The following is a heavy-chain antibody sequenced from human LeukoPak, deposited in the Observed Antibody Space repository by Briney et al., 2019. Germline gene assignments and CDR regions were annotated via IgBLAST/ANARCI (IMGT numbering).Heavy chain of an antibody. J-gene: IGHJ4*02. D-gene: IGHD3-22*01. Sequence: SGTLSLTCAVSGGSISSSNWWSWVRQPPGKGLEWIGEIYHSGSTNYNPSLKSRVTISVDKSKNQFSLKLSSVTAADTAVYYCASFPMIVVANSDYWGQGTLVTVSS. CDR3: ASFPMIVVANSDY. CDR2: IYHSGST. V-gene: IGHV4-4*02. CDR1: GGSISSSNW.